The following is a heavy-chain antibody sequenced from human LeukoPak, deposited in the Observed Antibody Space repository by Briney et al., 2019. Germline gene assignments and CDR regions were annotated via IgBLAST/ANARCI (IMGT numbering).Heavy chain of an antibody. CDR2: ISGSGGST. CDR1: GFTFSSYA. CDR3: AKGPTYYYDSSGYHDY. D-gene: IGHD3-22*01. J-gene: IGHJ4*02. Sequence: GGSLRLSCAASGFTFSSYAMSWVRQAPGKGLEWVSAISGSGGSTYYADSVKGRFTISRDNSKNTLYLQMNSLRAEVTAVYYCAKGPTYYYDSSGYHDYWGQGTLVTVSS. V-gene: IGHV3-23*01.